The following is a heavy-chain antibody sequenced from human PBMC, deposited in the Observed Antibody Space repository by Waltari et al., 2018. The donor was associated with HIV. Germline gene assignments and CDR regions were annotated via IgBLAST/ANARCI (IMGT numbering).Heavy chain of an antibody. CDR1: GFTFSSYW. CDR3: ARGGFYGSGSKVN. V-gene: IGHV3-7*04. D-gene: IGHD3-10*01. Sequence: EVQLVESGGGLVQPGGSLRLSCAASGFTFSSYWMSWVRQAPGKGLERVANRKQDGSEKYYVDSVNGRFTNSRDNAENSRYLQMNSLRAEDTAVYYCARGGFYGSGSKVNWGQGTLVTVSS. J-gene: IGHJ4*02. CDR2: RKQDGSEK.